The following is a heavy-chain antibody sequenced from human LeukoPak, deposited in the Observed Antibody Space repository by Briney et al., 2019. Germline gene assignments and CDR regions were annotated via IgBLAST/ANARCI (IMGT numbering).Heavy chain of an antibody. Sequence: GGSLRFSCAASGFTLSSNYVGWVRQAPGKGLEWVSHIYSGGNTYHAASVKGRFTISRDTSENMVFLQMNSLRAEDTAVYYCAKGGGSGKYYFDYWGQGTLVTVSS. V-gene: IGHV3-66*01. CDR3: AKGGGSGKYYFDY. CDR2: IYSGGNT. CDR1: GFTLSSNY. D-gene: IGHD3-16*01. J-gene: IGHJ4*02.